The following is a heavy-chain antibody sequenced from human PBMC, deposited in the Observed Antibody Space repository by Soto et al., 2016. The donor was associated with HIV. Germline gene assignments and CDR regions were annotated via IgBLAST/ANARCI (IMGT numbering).Heavy chain of an antibody. V-gene: IGHV1-18*01. D-gene: IGHD6-13*01. Sequence: QVQLVQSGTEVKKPGASVKVSCKASGYTFSSYGISWVRQAPGQGLEWMGWISAYNGNTNYAQKVQGRVTMTTDTSTSTAYMELRSLRSDDTAVYYCASSYSSSLRDWYFDLWGRGTLVTVSS. J-gene: IGHJ2*01. CDR1: GYTFSSYG. CDR3: ASSYSSSLRDWYFDL. CDR2: ISAYNGNT.